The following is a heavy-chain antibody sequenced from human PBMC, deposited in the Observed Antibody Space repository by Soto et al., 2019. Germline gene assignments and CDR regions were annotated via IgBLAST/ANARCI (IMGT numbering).Heavy chain of an antibody. CDR3: ARDRDSDTFFPYFYGMDV. V-gene: IGHV3-48*03. J-gene: IGHJ6*02. Sequence: GGLLIHWCAAAGFAFRSYDMNLVRQGPGKGLEWVSYISSSAKTIYYADSVKGRFTISRDNAKSSLYLQMNSLRAEDAAVYYCARDRDSDTFFPYFYGMDVWGQGTTVPGSS. CDR1: GFAFRSYD. CDR2: ISSSAKTI. D-gene: IGHD3-16*01.